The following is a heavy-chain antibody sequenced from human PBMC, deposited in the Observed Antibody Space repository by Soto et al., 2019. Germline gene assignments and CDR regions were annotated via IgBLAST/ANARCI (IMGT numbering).Heavy chain of an antibody. CDR2: IYWDDDK. Sequence: QITLKESGPTRVKPTQTLTLTCIFSGFSLSTSGVGVGWIRQPPGKALEWLAVIYWDDDKRYSPSLKSRLTITKDTSQNQVALTMSNMDPLDTATYYCAHRAVLQGNWNGGYFASSGQGTLVTVSS. CDR1: GFSLSTSGVG. D-gene: IGHD1-1*01. V-gene: IGHV2-5*02. J-gene: IGHJ4*02. CDR3: AHRAVLQGNWNGGYFAS.